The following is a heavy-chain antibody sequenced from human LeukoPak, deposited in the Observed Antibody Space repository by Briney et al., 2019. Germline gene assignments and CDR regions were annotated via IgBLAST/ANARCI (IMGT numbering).Heavy chain of an antibody. V-gene: IGHV1-69*04. CDR3: ARAATMVQGVIITTLRYYYMDV. CDR2: IIPILGIA. CDR1: GGTFSSYA. Sequence: ASVKVSCKASGGTFSSYAISWVRQAPGQGLEWMGRIIPILGIANYAQKFQGRVTITADKSTSTAYMELSSLRSEDTAVYYCARAATMVQGVIITTLRYYYMDVWGKGTTVTVSS. D-gene: IGHD3-10*01. J-gene: IGHJ6*03.